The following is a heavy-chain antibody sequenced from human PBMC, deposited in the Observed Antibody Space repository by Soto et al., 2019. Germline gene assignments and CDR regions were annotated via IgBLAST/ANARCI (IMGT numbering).Heavy chain of an antibody. CDR1: GGTFSSYA. CDR2: IIPIFGTA. J-gene: IGHJ4*02. V-gene: IGHV1-69*01. Sequence: QVQLVQSGAEVKKPGSSVKVFCKASGGTFSSYAISWVRLAPGQGLEWMGGIIPIFGTANYAQKFQGRVTITADESTSTAYMELSSLRSEDTAVYYCARDAELLMAYGFSCDYWGQGTLVTVSS. CDR3: ARDAELLMAYGFSCDY. D-gene: IGHD1-7*01.